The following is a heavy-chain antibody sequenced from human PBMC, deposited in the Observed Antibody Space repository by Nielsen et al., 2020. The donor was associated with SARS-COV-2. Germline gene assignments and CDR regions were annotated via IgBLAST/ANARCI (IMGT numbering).Heavy chain of an antibody. CDR3: ARDLSDCSSTSCYRHDAFDI. V-gene: IGHV1-18*04. CDR2: ISAYNGNT. D-gene: IGHD2-2*01. J-gene: IGHJ3*02. CDR1: GYTFTSYG. Sequence: ASVKVSCKASGYTFTSYGISWVRQAPGQGLEWMGWISAYNGNTNYAQKLQGRVTMTTDTSTSTAYMELRSLRSDDTAVYYCARDLSDCSSTSCYRHDAFDIWGQGTMVTVSS.